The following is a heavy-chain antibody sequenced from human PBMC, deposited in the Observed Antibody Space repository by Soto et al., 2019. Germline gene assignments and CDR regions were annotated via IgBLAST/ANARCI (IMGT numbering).Heavy chain of an antibody. CDR1: GFTFSRYG. D-gene: IGHD3-16*01. CDR2: ISFDGRDV. V-gene: IGHV3-33*01. J-gene: IGHJ6*03. CDR3: ATLGPDTTTSPGGYYDMNV. Sequence: QVQLVQSGGGVVQPGRSLRLSCGASGFTFSRYGMHWVRQAPGKGLEWVAFISFDGRDVYHADSVKGRFTISRDNSKDTLFLQMNSLRAEDTALYYCATLGPDTTTSPGGYYDMNVWGKGTTVAVSS.